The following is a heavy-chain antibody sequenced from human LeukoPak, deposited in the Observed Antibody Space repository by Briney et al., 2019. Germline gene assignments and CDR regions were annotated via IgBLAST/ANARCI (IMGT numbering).Heavy chain of an antibody. CDR1: GYTFTSYD. CDR2: MNPNSGNT. Sequence: ASVKVSCKASGYTFTSYDINWVRQATGQGLEWMGWMNPNSGNTGYAQKFQGRATITRNTSISTAYMELSSLRSEDTAVYYCARGRGYCSSTSCYTSWFDPWGQGTLSPSPQ. J-gene: IGHJ5*02. CDR3: ARGRGYCSSTSCYTSWFDP. D-gene: IGHD2-2*02. V-gene: IGHV1-8*03.